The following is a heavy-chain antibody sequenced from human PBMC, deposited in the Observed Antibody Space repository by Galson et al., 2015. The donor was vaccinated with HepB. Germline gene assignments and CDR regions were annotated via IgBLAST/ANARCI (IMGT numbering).Heavy chain of an antibody. V-gene: IGHV7-4-1*02. Sequence: SVKVSCKASGYVFTDCGINWVRQAPGQGLEWMGLINTNSGIPTYAQGFTGRFVFSLDTSVNTAYLEISGLKADDAAVYYCARGADYIYGFYFDSWGQGALVTVSS. CDR3: ARGADYIYGFYFDS. CDR1: GYVFTDCG. D-gene: IGHD3-16*01. J-gene: IGHJ4*02. CDR2: INTNSGIP.